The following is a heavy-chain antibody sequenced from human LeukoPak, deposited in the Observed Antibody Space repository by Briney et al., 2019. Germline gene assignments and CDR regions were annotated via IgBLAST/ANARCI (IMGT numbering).Heavy chain of an antibody. CDR3: ARDSSDILTGYYHF. V-gene: IGHV1-2*02. D-gene: IGHD3-9*01. CDR2: INPNSGRT. Sequence: ASVKVSCKTSGYSFNDYYLHWVRQAHGQGLEWMGWINPNSGRTNHAPKFQGRVTLTTDTSITTAYMELSSLISGDTALYYCARDSSDILTGYYHFWGQGTLVTVSS. J-gene: IGHJ4*02. CDR1: GYSFNDYY.